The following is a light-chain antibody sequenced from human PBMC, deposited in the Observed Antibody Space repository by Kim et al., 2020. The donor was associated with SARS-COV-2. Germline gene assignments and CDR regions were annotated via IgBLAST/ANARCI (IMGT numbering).Light chain of an antibody. CDR1: SLRSYY. CDR2: GKD. Sequence: SSELTQDPAVSVALGQTVRITCQGDSLRSYYATWYQQKSGQAPVLVFYGKDKRPSGIPDRFSGSSSGSTASLTITGAQAADEADYYCKPRDSRGNVVFGGGTQLTVL. V-gene: IGLV3-19*01. J-gene: IGLJ2*01. CDR3: KPRDSRGNVV.